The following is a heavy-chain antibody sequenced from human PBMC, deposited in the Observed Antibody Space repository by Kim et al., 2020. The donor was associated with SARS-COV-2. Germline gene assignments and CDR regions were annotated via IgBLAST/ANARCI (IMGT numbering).Heavy chain of an antibody. CDR3: ARDLPISSAGYFDY. Sequence: VSVKSRITINPATSKNQFSLQLNSVTPEDTAVYYCARDLPISSAGYFDYWGQGTLVTVSS. J-gene: IGHJ4*02. D-gene: IGHD3-10*01. V-gene: IGHV6-1*01.